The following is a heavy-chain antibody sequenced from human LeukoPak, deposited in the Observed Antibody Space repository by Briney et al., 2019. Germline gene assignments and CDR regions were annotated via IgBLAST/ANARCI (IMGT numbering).Heavy chain of an antibody. Sequence: GESLKISCKGSGYSFTSYWIGWVRQMPGKGLEWMGIIYPGDSETRYSSSFQGQVSFSADKSINTAYLQWGSLKASDTAMYYCARPSGFRYGRFDDWGQGTLVTVSS. V-gene: IGHV5-51*01. CDR2: IYPGDSET. J-gene: IGHJ4*02. CDR1: GYSFTSYW. D-gene: IGHD5-18*01. CDR3: ARPSGFRYGRFDD.